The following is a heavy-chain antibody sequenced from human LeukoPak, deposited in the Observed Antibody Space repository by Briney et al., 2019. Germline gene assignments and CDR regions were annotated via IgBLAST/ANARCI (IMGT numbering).Heavy chain of an antibody. D-gene: IGHD6-13*01. Sequence: GPSVKVSCKVSGYTHPELSMHWVGQAPGKGREWMGGFDPEGGETIYAQKFQGRVTMTEDTSTDTAYMELSSLRSEDTAVYYCATGVAAAGWLDYWGQGTLVTASS. CDR1: GYTHPELS. V-gene: IGHV1-24*01. J-gene: IGHJ4*02. CDR3: ATGVAAAGWLDY. CDR2: FDPEGGET.